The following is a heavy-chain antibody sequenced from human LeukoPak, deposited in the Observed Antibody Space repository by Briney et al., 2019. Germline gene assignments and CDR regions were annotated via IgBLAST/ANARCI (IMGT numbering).Heavy chain of an antibody. CDR2: IYYSGST. V-gene: IGHV4-59*01. CDR1: GGSISSYY. CDR3: ASSFGEYFQH. D-gene: IGHD3-10*01. J-gene: IGHJ1*01. Sequence: SETLSLTCTVSGGSISSYYWSWIRQPPEKGLEWIGYIYYSGSTNYNPSLKSRVTISVDTSKNQFSLKLSSVTAADTAVYYCASSFGEYFQHWGQGTLVTVSS.